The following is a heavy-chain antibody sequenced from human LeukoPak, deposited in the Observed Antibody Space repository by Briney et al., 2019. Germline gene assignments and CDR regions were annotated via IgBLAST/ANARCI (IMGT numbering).Heavy chain of an antibody. CDR3: ARAKGITMIVVVITHYWYFDL. CDR1: GGSISSNSYY. Sequence: SETLSLTCTVSGGSISSNSYYWGWIRQPPGKGLEWIGSIYYSGSTNYNPSLKSRVTISVDKSKNQFSLKLSSVTAADTAVYYCARAKGITMIVVVITHYWYFDLWGRGTLVTVSS. V-gene: IGHV4-39*07. CDR2: IYYSGST. J-gene: IGHJ2*01. D-gene: IGHD3-22*01.